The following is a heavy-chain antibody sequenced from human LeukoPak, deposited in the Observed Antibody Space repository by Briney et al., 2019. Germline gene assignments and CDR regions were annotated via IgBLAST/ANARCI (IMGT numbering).Heavy chain of an antibody. J-gene: IGHJ6*03. V-gene: IGHV4-34*01. Sequence: SETLSVTCGVYGGSFSGYYWNWIRQPPGKGLEWIGEVNHGGSTNYNPSLKRRVTISVDTSKNQFSLKLTSVTAADTAVYYCARGAGAIDYYYMDVWGKGTTVTVSS. CDR2: VNHGGST. CDR3: ARGAGAIDYYYMDV. D-gene: IGHD1-26*01. CDR1: GGSFSGYY.